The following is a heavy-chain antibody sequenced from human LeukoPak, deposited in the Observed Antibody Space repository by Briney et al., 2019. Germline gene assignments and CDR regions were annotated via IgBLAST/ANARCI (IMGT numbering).Heavy chain of an antibody. J-gene: IGHJ6*02. CDR3: ARDLPGYGSGSRNPMYYYYGMDV. V-gene: IGHV1-2*02. Sequence: ASVKVSCKASGYTFTGYYMHWVRQAPGQGLEWMGWINPNSGGTNYAQKFQGRVTMTGDTSISTAYMELSRLRSDDTAVYYCARDLPGYGSGSRNPMYYYYGMDVWGQGTTVTVSS. D-gene: IGHD3-10*01. CDR2: INPNSGGT. CDR1: GYTFTGYY.